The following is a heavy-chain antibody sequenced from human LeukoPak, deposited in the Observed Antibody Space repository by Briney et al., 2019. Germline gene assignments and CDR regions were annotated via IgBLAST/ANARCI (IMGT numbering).Heavy chain of an antibody. CDR3: AIDPNWGTHS. D-gene: IGHD7-27*01. CDR2: IGSSGGGI. V-gene: IGHV3-23*01. Sequence: GGSLRLSCAASGFTFSTYTMYWVRHPPGKRLEWVSIIGSSGGGIHYADSVKDRFTISRDNSKNALYLQMNSLRVEDTAVYYCAIDPNWGTHSWGQGVLVTVSS. CDR1: GFTFSTYT. J-gene: IGHJ4*02.